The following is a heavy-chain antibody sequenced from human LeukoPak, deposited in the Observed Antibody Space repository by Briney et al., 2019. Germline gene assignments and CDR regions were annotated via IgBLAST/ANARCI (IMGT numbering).Heavy chain of an antibody. V-gene: IGHV3-21*01. CDR3: AREGIALNGMDV. CDR2: ISSSGGYI. CDR1: GFTFSDYS. D-gene: IGHD6-13*01. J-gene: IGHJ6*02. Sequence: GGSLRLSCAASGFTFSDYSMNWVRQAPGQGLEWVSSISSSGGYIYYADSVKGRFTISRDNAKNSLYLQMNSLRAEDTAVYYCAREGIALNGMDVWGQGTTVTVSS.